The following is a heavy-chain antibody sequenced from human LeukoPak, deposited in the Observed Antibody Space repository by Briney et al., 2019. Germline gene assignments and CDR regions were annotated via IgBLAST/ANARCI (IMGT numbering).Heavy chain of an antibody. CDR3: ARGRQRYFDWLLSPQLYYYYGMDV. V-gene: IGHV1-8*01. CDR2: MNPNSGNT. J-gene: IGHJ6*02. Sequence: ASVKVSCKASGYTFTSYDINWVRQATGQGLEWMGWMNPNSGNTGYAQKFQGRVTMTRNTSISTAYTELSSLRSEDTAVYYCARGRQRYFDWLLSPQLYYYYGMDVWGQGTTVTVSS. CDR1: GYTFTSYD. D-gene: IGHD3-9*01.